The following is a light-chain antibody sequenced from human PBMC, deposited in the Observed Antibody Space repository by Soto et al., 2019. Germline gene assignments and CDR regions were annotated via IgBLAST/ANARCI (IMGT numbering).Light chain of an antibody. V-gene: IGKV3-20*01. CDR2: GAS. CDR3: QQYGSSPRT. CDR1: QSISSY. J-gene: IGKJ1*01. Sequence: TQSPSSLSASVGDRVTITCRASQSISSYLSWYQQRPGQAPSLLIYGASSRATGIPDKFSGSGSGTDFTLTISRLEPEDSAVYYCQQYGSSPRTFGQGTKVDIK.